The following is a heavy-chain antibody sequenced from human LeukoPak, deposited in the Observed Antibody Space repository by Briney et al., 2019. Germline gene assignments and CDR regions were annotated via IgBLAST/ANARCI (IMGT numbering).Heavy chain of an antibody. D-gene: IGHD4-23*01. CDR1: GFDFNTYG. V-gene: IGHV3-30*02. CDR2: TWYNGSKR. Sequence: GGSLRLSCAASGFDFNTYGMHWVRQAPGKGLEWLAVTWYNGSKRSYADAVKGRFTISRDNSKNTLYLQMDSLRPEDTAVYYCANQDGRTVPTPRWGQGSLVTVSS. J-gene: IGHJ4*02. CDR3: ANQDGRTVPTPR.